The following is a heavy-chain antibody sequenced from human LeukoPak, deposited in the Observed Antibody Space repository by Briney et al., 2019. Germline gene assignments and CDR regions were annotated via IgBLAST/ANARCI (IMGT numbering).Heavy chain of an antibody. J-gene: IGHJ3*02. Sequence: SETLSLTCTGSGGSVTFGGHYWSWIRQSPGRGLEWIGNIYYSGSTNYNPSLKSLVTILIDTSKNEFSLKLASVTAADTALYYCARDYYGSGDAFDIWGQGTMVTVS. D-gene: IGHD3-10*01. CDR2: IYYSGST. CDR3: ARDYYGSGDAFDI. CDR1: GGSVTFGGHY. V-gene: IGHV4-61*08.